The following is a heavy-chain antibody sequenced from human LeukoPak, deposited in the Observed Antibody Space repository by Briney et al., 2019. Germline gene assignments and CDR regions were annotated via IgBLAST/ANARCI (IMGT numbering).Heavy chain of an antibody. CDR2: IYTSGST. CDR3: ARGVGYSSSWYLSWFDP. CDR1: GGSISSYY. J-gene: IGHJ5*02. Sequence: SETLSLTCTVSGGSISSYYWSWIRQPVGKGLEWIGRIYTSGSTNYNPSLKSRVTMSVDTSKNQFSLKLSSVTAADTAVYYCARGVGYSSSWYLSWFDPWGQGTLVTVSS. D-gene: IGHD6-13*01. V-gene: IGHV4-4*07.